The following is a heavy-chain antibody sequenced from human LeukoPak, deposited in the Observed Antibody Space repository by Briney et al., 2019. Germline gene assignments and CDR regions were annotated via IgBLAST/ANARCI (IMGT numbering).Heavy chain of an antibody. J-gene: IGHJ4*02. CDR3: ARPSGYCSGGGGSCFPFDY. Sequence: GGSRRLSCAAPGFTFSSYWMTWVRQAPGKGLEWVAHINEDGSRTYSVDSVKGRFTISRDNAKNSLYLQMNSLRAEDTAVYYCARPSGYCSGGGGSCFPFDYWGQGTLVTVSS. CDR2: INEDGSRT. D-gene: IGHD2-15*01. CDR1: GFTFSSYW. V-gene: IGHV3-7*05.